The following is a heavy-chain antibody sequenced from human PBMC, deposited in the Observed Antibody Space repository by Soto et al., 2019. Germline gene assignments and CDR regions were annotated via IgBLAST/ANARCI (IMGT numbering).Heavy chain of an antibody. CDR2: IYHGGNI. Sequence: SETRALTLAVSGDSINISDWCNWVRQPPGKGLEWIGEIYHGGNIYYNPSLKSRVTISMDRSRNQFSLNLNSVTAADTAVYYCAAGLDHNKVGYWGQGTLVTVS. CDR1: GDSINISDW. D-gene: IGHD3-16*01. V-gene: IGHV4-4*02. CDR3: AAGLDHNKVGY. J-gene: IGHJ4*02.